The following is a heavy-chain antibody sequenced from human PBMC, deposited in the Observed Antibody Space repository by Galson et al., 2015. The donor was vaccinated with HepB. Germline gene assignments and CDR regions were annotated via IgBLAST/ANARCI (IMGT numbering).Heavy chain of an antibody. D-gene: IGHD2-2*01. CDR2: IHPGDSNT. CDR1: GYSFTSYW. CDR3: ARLYCSSTSCSSYYSYYMDV. V-gene: IGHV5-51*03. Sequence: QSGAEVKKPGESLKISCKGSGYSFTSYWIGWVRQMPGKGLEWMGIIHPGDSNTRYNPTFQGQVTISADKSISTAYLQWSSLKASDTAIYYCARLYCSSTSCSSYYSYYMDVWGKGTPVTVSS. J-gene: IGHJ6*03.